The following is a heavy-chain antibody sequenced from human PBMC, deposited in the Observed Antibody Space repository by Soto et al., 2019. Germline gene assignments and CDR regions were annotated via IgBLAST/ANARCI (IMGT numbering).Heavy chain of an antibody. CDR2: ISSSSSYT. D-gene: IGHD5-18*01. CDR1: GFTFSSYS. Sequence: EVQLVESGGGLVKPGGSLRLSCAASGFTFSSYSMNWVRQAPGKGLEWVSSISSSSSYTYYADSVKGRFTISRDNAKNSLYLQMNSLRAEDTAVYYCASGGYSYGPADDAFDIWGQGTMVTVSS. CDR3: ASGGYSYGPADDAFDI. V-gene: IGHV3-21*01. J-gene: IGHJ3*02.